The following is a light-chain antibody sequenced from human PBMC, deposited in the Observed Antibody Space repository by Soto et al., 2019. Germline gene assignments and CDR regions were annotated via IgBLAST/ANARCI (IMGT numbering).Light chain of an antibody. Sequence: DIQMTQPPSSVSASVGDRITITCLTSQSFSNYLTWYQHKPGKAPKLLIYSATVLQSGVPSRFSGSGSGTDFTLTISRLQPEDSATYYCQQTYTIPWTFGQGTKVDI. CDR1: QSFSNY. J-gene: IGKJ1*01. CDR2: SAT. V-gene: IGKV1-39*01. CDR3: QQTYTIPWT.